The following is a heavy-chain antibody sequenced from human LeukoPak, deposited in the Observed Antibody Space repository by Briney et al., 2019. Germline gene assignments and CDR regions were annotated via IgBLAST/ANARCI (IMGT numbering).Heavy chain of an antibody. D-gene: IGHD6-19*01. V-gene: IGHV5-51*01. CDR2: IYPGDSDT. CDR1: GYSFTSYW. CDR3: ARHLGARQVAGDFDY. J-gene: IGHJ4*02. Sequence: GESLKISCKGSGYSFTSYWIGWVRQMPGKGLEWMGIIYPGDSDTRYSPSFQGQVTISAEKSISTAYLQWSSLKASDTAMYYCARHLGARQVAGDFDYWGQGTLVTVSS.